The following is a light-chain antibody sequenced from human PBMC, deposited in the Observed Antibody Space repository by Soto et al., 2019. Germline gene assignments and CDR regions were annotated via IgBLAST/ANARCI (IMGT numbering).Light chain of an antibody. V-gene: IGLV2-14*01. J-gene: IGLJ3*02. CDR3: TSFTNSNTWV. Sequence: QSVLTQPASVSGSPGQSITISCTGTSSDVGFYSRVSWIQQHPGKTTKLMIYEVTNRPSGVSSRFYGSKSGNTASLTISGLQAEDEADYYCTSFTNSNTWVFGGGTKVTVL. CDR2: EVT. CDR1: SSDVGFYSR.